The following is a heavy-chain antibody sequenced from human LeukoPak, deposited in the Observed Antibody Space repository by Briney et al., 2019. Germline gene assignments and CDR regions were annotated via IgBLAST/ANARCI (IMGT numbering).Heavy chain of an antibody. CDR2: INEDGSAK. D-gene: IGHD5-24*01. Sequence: GGSLRLSCAASGFTFSSSWMSWVRQAPGKGLEGVANINEDGSAKYYVDSVKGRFTISRDNAKRSLDLQVNSLRAEDTAVYYCTRSRRDGNDYWGQGTLVTVSS. V-gene: IGHV3-7*01. CDR3: TRSRRDGNDY. CDR1: GFTFSSSW. J-gene: IGHJ4*02.